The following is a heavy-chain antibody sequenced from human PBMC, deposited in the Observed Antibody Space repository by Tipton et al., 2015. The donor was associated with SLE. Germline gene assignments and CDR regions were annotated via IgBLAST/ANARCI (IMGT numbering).Heavy chain of an antibody. D-gene: IGHD3-3*01. CDR1: GYSFTSYW. CDR2: IYPGDSDT. V-gene: IGHV5-51*03. J-gene: IGHJ5*02. Sequence: QSGAEVKKPGESLKISCKGSGYSFTSYWIAWVRQMPGKGLEWMGIIYPGDSDTRYSPSFQGQVTISADKSINTAYLQWSSLEASDTAMYYCARLGAGRSVTPDWFDPWGQGTLVTVSS. CDR3: ARLGAGRSVTPDWFDP.